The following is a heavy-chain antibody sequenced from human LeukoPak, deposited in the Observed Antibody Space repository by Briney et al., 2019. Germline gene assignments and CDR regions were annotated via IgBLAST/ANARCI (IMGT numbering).Heavy chain of an antibody. D-gene: IGHD3-9*01. CDR3: LSCRSRILTGNDY. CDR1: GYSFTAYY. J-gene: IGHJ4*02. V-gene: IGHV1-2*02. CDR2: INPNSGGT. Sequence: ASVKVSCKASGYSFTAYYIHWVRQAPGQGLEWMGWINPNSGGTNYAQKFQGRVTMTRDTSIRTAYMELRRLRFDDTAVYYCLSCRSRILTGNDYWGQGTQVTVSS.